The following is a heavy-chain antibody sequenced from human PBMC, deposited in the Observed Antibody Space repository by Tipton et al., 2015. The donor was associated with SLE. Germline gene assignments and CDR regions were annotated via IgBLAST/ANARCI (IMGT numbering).Heavy chain of an antibody. V-gene: IGHV4-39*07. CDR2: IYYSGTT. CDR1: GGSINNSGYY. Sequence: TLSLTCTVSGGSINNSGYYWDWIRQPPGKGLEWIGGIYYSGTTYYNPSLKSRVTISIDTSKNQFSLKLTSVTAADTAVYYCASGPYYYGSGSDYGMDVWGQGTTVTVSS. J-gene: IGHJ6*02. CDR3: ASGPYYYGSGSDYGMDV. D-gene: IGHD3-10*01.